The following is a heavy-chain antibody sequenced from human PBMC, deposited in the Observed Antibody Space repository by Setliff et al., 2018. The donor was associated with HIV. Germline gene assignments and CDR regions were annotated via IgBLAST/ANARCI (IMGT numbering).Heavy chain of an antibody. Sequence: PEGSLRLSCAASGFTLNSYGMHWVRQDPGKGLEWVSLIWYDASKKEYAESVKGRFNILRDDSKKTVDLQMNSLRADDTAVYYCLKDVVKFWSGSGALDFWGPGTLVTVSS. D-gene: IGHD3-3*01. V-gene: IGHV3-33*06. CDR3: LKDVVKFWSGSGALDF. CDR2: IWYDASKK. J-gene: IGHJ4*02. CDR1: GFTLNSYG.